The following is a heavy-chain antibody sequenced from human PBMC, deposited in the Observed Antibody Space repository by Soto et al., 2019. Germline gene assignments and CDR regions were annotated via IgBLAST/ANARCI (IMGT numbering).Heavy chain of an antibody. CDR3: ARELATVTLNYFDY. CDR1: GFTFSSYG. J-gene: IGHJ4*02. CDR2: IWYDGSNK. Sequence: QVQLVESGGGVVQPGRSLRLSCAASGFTFSSYGMHWVRQAPGKGLEWVAVIWYDGSNKYYADSVKGLFTISRDNSKNTLYLQMNSLRAEDTAVYYCARELATVTLNYFDYWGQGTLVTVSS. V-gene: IGHV3-33*01. D-gene: IGHD4-17*01.